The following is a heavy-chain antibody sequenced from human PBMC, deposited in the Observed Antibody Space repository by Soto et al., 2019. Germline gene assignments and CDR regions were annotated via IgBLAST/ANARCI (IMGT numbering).Heavy chain of an antibody. CDR1: GGTFSSYA. Sequence: ASVKVSCKASGGTFSSYAISWVRQAPGQGLEWMGGIIPIFGTANYAQKFQGRVTITADESTSTAYMELSSLRSEDTAVYYCASTTRAKYDSSGIYGMDVWGQGXTVTVSS. V-gene: IGHV1-69*13. CDR2: IIPIFGTA. J-gene: IGHJ6*02. D-gene: IGHD3-22*01. CDR3: ASTTRAKYDSSGIYGMDV.